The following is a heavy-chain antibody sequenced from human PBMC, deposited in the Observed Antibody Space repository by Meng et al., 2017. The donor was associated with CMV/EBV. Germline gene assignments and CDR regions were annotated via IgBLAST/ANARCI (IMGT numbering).Heavy chain of an antibody. CDR1: GGSFSYGDSH. Sequence: QALRRGPGPDSDNPYKTLSLPCTVSGGSFSYGDSHWSWIRQPPGKGLEWIGYIYYSGSTYYNPSLKSRVTISVDTSKNQFSLKLSSVTAADTAVYYCARVTSRVAGAFDYWGQGTLVTVSS. V-gene: IGHV4-30-4*08. CDR3: ARVTSRVAGAFDY. D-gene: IGHD1-14*01. CDR2: IYYSGST. J-gene: IGHJ4*02.